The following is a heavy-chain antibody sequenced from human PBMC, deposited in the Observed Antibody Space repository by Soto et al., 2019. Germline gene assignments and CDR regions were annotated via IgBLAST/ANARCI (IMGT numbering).Heavy chain of an antibody. D-gene: IGHD3-3*01. CDR1: GFTFGDYV. Sequence: PGGSLRLSCTASGFTFGDYVMSWFRKAPGKGREWVGFIRSKAYGGTTEYAASVKGRFTISRDDSKSIAYLQMNSLKTEDTAVYYCTRDSSYYDFWSGYSIYYYGTDVWGQGTTVTVSS. V-gene: IGHV3-49*03. CDR3: TRDSSYYDFWSGYSIYYYGTDV. J-gene: IGHJ6*02. CDR2: IRSKAYGGTT.